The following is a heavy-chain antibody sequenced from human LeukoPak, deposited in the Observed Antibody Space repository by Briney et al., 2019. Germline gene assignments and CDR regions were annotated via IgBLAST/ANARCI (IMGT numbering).Heavy chain of an antibody. CDR1: GFTFGNYW. J-gene: IGHJ4*02. CDR2: IKHDGSEK. CDR3: AREIRSRNYEESTGYFNY. D-gene: IGHD3-22*01. V-gene: IGHV3-7*03. Sequence: GGSLRLSCTASGFTFGNYWMSWVRQAPGKGLEWVANIKHDGSEKYYADPVKGRFSIFRDNAKTSVYLQLNSLRGEDTAVYFCAREIRSRNYEESTGYFNYWGQGTLVTVSS.